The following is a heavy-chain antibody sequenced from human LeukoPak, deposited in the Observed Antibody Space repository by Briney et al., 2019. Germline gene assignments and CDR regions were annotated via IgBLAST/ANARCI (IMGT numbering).Heavy chain of an antibody. Sequence: GGSLRLSCAASGFTFNIYAMSWVRQAPEKGLEWVSAISETSRKTYYADPVKGRFTISRDNSKNTLYLQMNDLRDEDTAVYYCAKILERELQYYYYGMDVWGQGTTVTVSS. D-gene: IGHD5-24*01. J-gene: IGHJ6*02. V-gene: IGHV3-23*01. CDR2: ISETSRKT. CDR1: GFTFNIYA. CDR3: AKILERELQYYYYGMDV.